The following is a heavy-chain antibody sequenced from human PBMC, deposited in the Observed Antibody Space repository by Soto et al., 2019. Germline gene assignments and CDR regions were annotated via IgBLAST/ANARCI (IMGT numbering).Heavy chain of an antibody. D-gene: IGHD6-6*01. CDR1: GGSVSSGSYY. Sequence: SETLSLTCTVSGGSVSSGSYYWSWIRQPPGKGLEWIGYIYYSGSTNYNPSLKSRVTISVDTSKNQFSLKLSSVTAADTAVYYCARGQQLGSTYYYYGMDVWGQGTTVTVSS. CDR3: ARGQQLGSTYYYYGMDV. V-gene: IGHV4-61*01. J-gene: IGHJ6*02. CDR2: IYYSGST.